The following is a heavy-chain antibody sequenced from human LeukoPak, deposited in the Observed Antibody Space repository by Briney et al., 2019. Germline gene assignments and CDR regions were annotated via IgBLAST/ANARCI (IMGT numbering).Heavy chain of an antibody. D-gene: IGHD3-10*01. V-gene: IGHV3-23*01. J-gene: IGHJ6*03. CDR1: GFTFSSYG. CDR2: ISRSGGST. Sequence: GGSLRLSCAASGFTFSSYGMSWVRQAPGKGLEWVSSISRSGGSTHYADSVKSRFTISRDNSKNMLSLQMNSLRAEDTAVYYCAKGMGYASGSSYSYYYYMDVWGKGTTVTISS. CDR3: AKGMGYASGSSYSYYYYMDV.